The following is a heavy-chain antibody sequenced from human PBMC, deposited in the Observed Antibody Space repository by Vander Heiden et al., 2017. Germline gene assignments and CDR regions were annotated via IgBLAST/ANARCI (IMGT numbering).Heavy chain of an antibody. V-gene: IGHV3-15*07. Sequence: EVQLVESGGGLVKPGGSLRLPCAVPGFPFTNAWMNWVRQAPGKGLEWVGRIKSKAEGGATDYAAPVKGRFTISRDDSENTVYLQMNSLKSEDTAVYYCTTGGSYSAFDIWGQGTMVTVSS. J-gene: IGHJ3*02. CDR3: TTGGSYSAFDI. CDR1: GFPFTNAW. CDR2: IKSKAEGGAT. D-gene: IGHD1-26*01.